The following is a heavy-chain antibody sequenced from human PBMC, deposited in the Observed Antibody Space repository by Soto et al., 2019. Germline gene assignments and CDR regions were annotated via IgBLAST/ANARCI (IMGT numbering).Heavy chain of an antibody. D-gene: IGHD4-17*01. J-gene: IGHJ4*02. Sequence: SETLSLTCTVSGGSISRSSYYWGWFRQPPGKGLEWIGSIYYSGSTYYNPSLKSRVTISVDTSKNQFSLKLSSVTAADTAVYYCARDSGDYGTPFDYWGQGTLVTVSS. CDR2: IYYSGST. CDR3: ARDSGDYGTPFDY. V-gene: IGHV4-39*07. CDR1: GGSISRSSYY.